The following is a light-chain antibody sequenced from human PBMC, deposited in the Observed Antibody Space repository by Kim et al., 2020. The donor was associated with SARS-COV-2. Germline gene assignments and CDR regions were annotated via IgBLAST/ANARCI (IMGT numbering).Light chain of an antibody. J-gene: IGLJ2*01. CDR3: LSFAGISTWA. CDR1: SSEVGVYNY. V-gene: IGLV2-14*03. CDR2: DVN. Sequence: QSALTQPASVSGSPGQSITISCTGTSSEVGVYNYVSWYQHHPGEAPKLIIYDVNQRPSGVSDRFSGSNSGNTASLTISGLRAEDEAHYYCLSFAGISTWAFGGGTQLTVL.